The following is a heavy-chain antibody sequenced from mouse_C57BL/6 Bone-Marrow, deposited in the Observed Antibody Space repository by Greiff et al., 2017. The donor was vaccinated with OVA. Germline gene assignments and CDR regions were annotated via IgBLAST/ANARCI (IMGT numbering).Heavy chain of an antibody. CDR2: ISSGGDFI. D-gene: IGHD1-1*01. CDR1: GFTFSSYA. V-gene: IGHV5-9-1*02. Sequence: DVQLVESGEGLVKPGGSLKLSCAASGFTFSSYAMSWVRQTPEQRLEWVAYISSGGDFIYYADTVKGRFTISRDNARNTLYLQMSSLKSEDTAMYYCTREGYYGSSQLGFAYWGQGTLVTVSA. CDR3: TREGYYGSSQLGFAY. J-gene: IGHJ3*01.